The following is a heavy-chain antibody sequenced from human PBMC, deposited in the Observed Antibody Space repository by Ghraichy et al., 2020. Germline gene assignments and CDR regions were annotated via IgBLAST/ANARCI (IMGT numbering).Heavy chain of an antibody. D-gene: IGHD2-2*01. J-gene: IGHJ6*03. CDR3: ARVKYQLPRNYSYMDV. Sequence: SETLSLTCAVYGGSFSGYYWSWIRQPPGKGLEWIGEINHSGSTNSNPSLKSRVTISVDTSKNQFSLNLTSVTAAATAVYYCARVKYQLPRNYSYMDVWRKGTTLTVSS. CDR1: GGSFSGYY. V-gene: IGHV4-34*01. CDR2: INHSGST.